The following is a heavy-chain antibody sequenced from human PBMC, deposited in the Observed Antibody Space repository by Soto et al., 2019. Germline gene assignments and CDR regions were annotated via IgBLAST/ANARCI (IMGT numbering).Heavy chain of an antibody. CDR2: INPSGGST. CDR3: ARDRVSSDGYYYYYGMDV. Sequence: SVKVSCKASGYTFTSYYMHWVRQAPVQGLEWMGIINPSGGSTSYAQKFQGRVTMTRDTSTSTVYMELSSLRSEDTAVYYCARDRVSSDGYYYYYGMDVWGQGTTVTVSS. D-gene: IGHD3-16*02. V-gene: IGHV1-46*01. CDR1: GYTFTSYY. J-gene: IGHJ6*02.